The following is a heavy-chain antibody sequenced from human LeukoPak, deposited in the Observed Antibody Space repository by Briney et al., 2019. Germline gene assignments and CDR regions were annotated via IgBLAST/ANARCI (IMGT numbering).Heavy chain of an antibody. D-gene: IGHD1-14*01. CDR3: AKSEGRNYFDY. Sequence: GGSLRLSCAASGFTVSSNYMSWVRQAPGKGLEWVSVIYSGGSTYYADSVKGRFTISRDNSKNTLYLQMNSLRAEDTAVYYCAKSEGRNYFDYWGQGTLVTVSS. CDR1: GFTVSSNY. V-gene: IGHV3-66*01. J-gene: IGHJ4*02. CDR2: IYSGGST.